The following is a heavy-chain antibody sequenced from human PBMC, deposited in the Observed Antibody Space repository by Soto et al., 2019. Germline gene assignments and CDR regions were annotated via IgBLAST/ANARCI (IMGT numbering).Heavy chain of an antibody. CDR3: ARHGSGSYNNNWFDP. CDR1: GGSISSSSYY. CDR2: IYYSGST. Sequence: SETLSLTCTVSGGSISSSSYYWGWIRQPPGKGLEWIGSIYYSGSTYYNPSLKSRVTISVDTSKNQFSLKLSSVTAADTAVYYCARHGSGSYNNNWFDPWGQGTLVTVS. V-gene: IGHV4-39*01. D-gene: IGHD3-10*01. J-gene: IGHJ5*02.